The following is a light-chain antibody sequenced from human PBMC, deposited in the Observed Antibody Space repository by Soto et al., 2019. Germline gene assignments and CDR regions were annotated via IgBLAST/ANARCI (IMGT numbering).Light chain of an antibody. CDR2: GNS. CDR3: QSYDSSLSGYV. Sequence: QSVLTQPPSVFGAPGQRVTISCTGSSSNTGAGYDVHWYQQLPGTAPKLLIYGNSNRPSGVPDRFSGSKSGTSAPLAITGLQAEDEADYYCQSYDSSLSGYVFGTGTKVTVL. J-gene: IGLJ1*01. V-gene: IGLV1-40*01. CDR1: SSNTGAGYD.